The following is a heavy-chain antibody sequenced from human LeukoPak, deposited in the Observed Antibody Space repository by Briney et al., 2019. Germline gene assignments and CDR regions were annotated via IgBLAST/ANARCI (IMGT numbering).Heavy chain of an antibody. J-gene: IGHJ4*02. CDR1: GFSVSEIY. Sequence: GGSLRLSCAASGFSVSEIYMNWVRQAPGKGLEWLSVIYSGGTTFYADSAKGRFSISRDDSQNTLYLQLNSLRVEDTAIYYCARGSVGAAGRFDSWGQGTLVTVSS. V-gene: IGHV3-66*01. CDR3: ARGSVGAAGRFDS. D-gene: IGHD6-13*01. CDR2: IYSGGTT.